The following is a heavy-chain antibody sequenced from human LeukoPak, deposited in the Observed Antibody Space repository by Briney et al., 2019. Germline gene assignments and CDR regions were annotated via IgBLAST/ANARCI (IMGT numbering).Heavy chain of an antibody. V-gene: IGHV3-66*02. D-gene: IGHD1-7*01. Sequence: GGSLRLSCAVSGFIVSSHYMTWVRQAPGKGLEWVSVIYRDGSTYYADSVQGRFTISRDNLKNTLYLQMDSLRIEDAAVYYRAQLPRSWGQGTLVTVSS. CDR3: AQLPRS. CDR1: GFIVSSHY. CDR2: IYRDGST. J-gene: IGHJ5*02.